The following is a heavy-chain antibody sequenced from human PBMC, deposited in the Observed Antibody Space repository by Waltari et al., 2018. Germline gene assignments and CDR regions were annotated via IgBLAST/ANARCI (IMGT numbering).Heavy chain of an antibody. J-gene: IGHJ4*02. CDR3: AKEWEDTAMVAYYFDS. CDR2: ITGRGLTT. Sequence: EVHMLESGGGLVQPGGSLRLSCPPSMFPFSNYALSWVRQSPGKGLEWVSAITGRGLTTYYADSVKGRFTVSRDNSRNTVFLQMNTLRGDDTAVYYCAKEWEDTAMVAYYFDSWGQGTLVTVSS. D-gene: IGHD5-18*01. CDR1: MFPFSNYA. V-gene: IGHV3-23*01.